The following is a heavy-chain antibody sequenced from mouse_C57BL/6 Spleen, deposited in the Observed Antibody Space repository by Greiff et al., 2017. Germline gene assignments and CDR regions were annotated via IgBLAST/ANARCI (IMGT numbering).Heavy chain of an antibody. CDR1: GYAFRSYW. D-gene: IGHD1-1*01. CDR3: AVVATPYYFDY. Sequence: QVQLQQSGAELVKPGASVKISCKASGYAFRSYWMNWVKQRPGKGLEWIGQIYPGDGDTNYNGKFKGKATLTADKSSSTAYMQLSSLTSEDSAVYFCAVVATPYYFDYWGQDTTRTVSS. J-gene: IGHJ2*01. CDR2: IYPGDGDT. V-gene: IGHV1-80*01.